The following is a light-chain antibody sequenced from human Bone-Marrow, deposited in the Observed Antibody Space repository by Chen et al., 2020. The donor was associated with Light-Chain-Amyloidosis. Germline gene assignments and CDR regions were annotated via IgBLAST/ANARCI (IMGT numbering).Light chain of an antibody. V-gene: IGLV3-25*03. J-gene: IGLJ2*01. Sequence: SYELTQPPSVSVSPGQTARITCSGDDLPTKYAYWYQQKPGQAPVLVIHRDTERPAGISERLSGYSSGTTATLTISGVQAEDEADYHWQAADSSGTYEVIFGGGTKLTVL. CDR2: RDT. CDR3: QAADSSGTYEVI. CDR1: DLPTKY.